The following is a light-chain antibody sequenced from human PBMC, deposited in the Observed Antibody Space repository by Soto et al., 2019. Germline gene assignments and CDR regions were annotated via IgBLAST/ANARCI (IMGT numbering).Light chain of an antibody. CDR2: VAS. J-gene: IGKJ3*01. CDR3: QQYGTSPFT. V-gene: IGKV3-20*01. CDR1: QSVSNNY. Sequence: EIVLTQSPGTLSLSPGERATLSCRASQSVSNNYLAWYQQKPGQAPRLLISVASNRATGIPDRFSGSGSGTDFTLAISRLEPEDFAVYYCQQYGTSPFTFGPGTRVDLK.